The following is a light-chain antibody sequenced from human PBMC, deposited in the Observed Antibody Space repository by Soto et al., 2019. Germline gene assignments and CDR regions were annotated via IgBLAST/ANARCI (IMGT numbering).Light chain of an antibody. CDR2: EVS. CDR3: SSYAGSNNFVV. J-gene: IGLJ2*01. Sequence: QSALTQPPSASGSPGQSVTISCTRTSSDVGGYNYVSWYQQHSGKAPNLMIYEVSKRPSGVPDRFSGSKSGNTASLTVSGLQAEDEADYYCSSYAGSNNFVVFGGGTKLTVL. CDR1: SSDVGGYNY. V-gene: IGLV2-8*01.